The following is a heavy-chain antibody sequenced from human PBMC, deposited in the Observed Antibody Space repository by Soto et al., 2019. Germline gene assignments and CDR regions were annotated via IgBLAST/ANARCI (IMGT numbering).Heavy chain of an antibody. J-gene: IGHJ4*02. CDR2: ISGSGGST. D-gene: IGHD3-16*02. V-gene: IGHV3-23*01. Sequence: GGSLRLSCSASGFTFSSYAMSWVRQAPGKGLEWVSAISGSGGSTYYADSVKGRFTISRDNSKNTLYLQMNSLRAEDTAVYYCAKLDDYIWGSYRFWGQGTLVTVSS. CDR1: GFTFSSYA. CDR3: AKLDDYIWGSYRF.